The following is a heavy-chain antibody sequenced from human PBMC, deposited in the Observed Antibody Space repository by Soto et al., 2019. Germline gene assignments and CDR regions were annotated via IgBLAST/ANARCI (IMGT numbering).Heavy chain of an antibody. CDR3: TTDKDITGTDAVDY. V-gene: IGHV3-15*01. D-gene: IGHD1-7*01. CDR1: GFTFSNAW. J-gene: IGHJ4*02. Sequence: GGSLRLSCAASGFTFSNAWMSWVRQAPGKGLEWVGRIKSKTDGGTTDYAAPVKGRFTISRDDSKNTLYLQMNSLKTEDTAVYYCTTDKDITGTDAVDYWGQGTLVTVSS. CDR2: IKSKTDGGTT.